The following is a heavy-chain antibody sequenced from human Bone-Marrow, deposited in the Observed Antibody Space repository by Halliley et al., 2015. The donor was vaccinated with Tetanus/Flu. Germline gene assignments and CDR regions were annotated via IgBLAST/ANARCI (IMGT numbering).Heavy chain of an antibody. D-gene: IGHD5-18*01. CDR2: IKRDGSEK. CDR3: ARVWDGYSFGRLYFYGMDV. J-gene: IGHJ6*02. V-gene: IGHV3-7*03. Sequence: SWVRQAPGKGLEWVANIKRDGSEKNYVDSVKGRLTISRDNAKNSLYLQMNSLRAEDTATYYCARVWDGYSFGRLYFYGMDVWGQGTTVTVSS.